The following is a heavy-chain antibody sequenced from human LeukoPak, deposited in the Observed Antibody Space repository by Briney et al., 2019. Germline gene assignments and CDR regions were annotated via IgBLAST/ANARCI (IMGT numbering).Heavy chain of an antibody. CDR3: AREGGIVVVPERRGYYFDY. CDR2: IYYSGST. J-gene: IGHJ4*02. D-gene: IGHD2-2*01. CDR1: GGSISSSSYY. Sequence: SETLSLTCTVSGGSISSSSYYWGWIRQPPGKGLEWIGSIYYSGSTYYNPSLKSRVTISVDTSKNQFSLKLSSVTAADTAVYYCAREGGIVVVPERRGYYFDYWGQGTLVTVSS. V-gene: IGHV4-39*07.